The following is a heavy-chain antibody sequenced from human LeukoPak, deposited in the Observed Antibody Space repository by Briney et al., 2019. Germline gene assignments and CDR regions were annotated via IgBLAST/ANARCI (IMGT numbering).Heavy chain of an antibody. D-gene: IGHD2-15*01. CDR2: ISTYNGNT. Sequence: ASVKVSCKASGYTFTSYGITWVRQAPGQGLEWMGWISTYNGNTKYPQKLQGRVTMTTDTSTSTAYMELRSLRSDDTAVYYCARAGLGYCSGGSCYGYYYYMDVWGKGTTVTISS. CDR1: GYTFTSYG. CDR3: ARAGLGYCSGGSCYGYYYYMDV. J-gene: IGHJ6*03. V-gene: IGHV1-18*01.